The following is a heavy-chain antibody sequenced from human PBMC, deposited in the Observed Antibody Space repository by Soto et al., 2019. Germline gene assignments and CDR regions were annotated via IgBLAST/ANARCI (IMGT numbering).Heavy chain of an antibody. V-gene: IGHV1-69*13. D-gene: IGHD3-10*01. Sequence: ASVKVSCKASGGTFSSYAISWVRQAPGQGLEWMGGIIPIFGTANYAQKFQGRVTITADESTSTAYMELSSLRSEDTAVYYCARAPIESYYYGSGKDLSVDYYGMDVWGQGTTVTV. J-gene: IGHJ6*02. CDR1: GGTFSSYA. CDR2: IIPIFGTA. CDR3: ARAPIESYYYGSGKDLSVDYYGMDV.